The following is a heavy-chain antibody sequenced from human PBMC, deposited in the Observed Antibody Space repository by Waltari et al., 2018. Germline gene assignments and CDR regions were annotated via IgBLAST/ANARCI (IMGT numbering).Heavy chain of an antibody. Sequence: EVQLVESGGGLVQPGGSLRLSCAASGFTFSSYSMNWVRQAPGKGLEWDSYISSSSSTIYYADSVKGRFTISRDNAKNSLYLQMNSLRAEDTAVYYCAREIGIGAFDIWGQGTMVTVSS. CDR3: AREIGIGAFDI. D-gene: IGHD1-26*01. CDR1: GFTFSSYS. CDR2: ISSSSSTI. J-gene: IGHJ3*02. V-gene: IGHV3-48*04.